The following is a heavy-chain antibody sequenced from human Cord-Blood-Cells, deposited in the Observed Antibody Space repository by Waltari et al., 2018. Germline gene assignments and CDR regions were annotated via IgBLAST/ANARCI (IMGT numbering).Heavy chain of an antibody. J-gene: IGHJ4*02. V-gene: IGHV4-34*01. CDR2: INHSGST. CDR1: GGSFSGYS. CDR3: ASRGGLRFLEWLPTPFFDY. Sequence: QVQLQQWGAGLLKPSETLSLTCAVYGGSFSGYSWSWIRQPPGQGLEWIGEINHSGSTNYNPSLKSRVTISVDTSKNQFSLKLSSVTAADTAVYYCASRGGLRFLEWLPTPFFDYWGQGTLVTVSS. D-gene: IGHD3-3*01.